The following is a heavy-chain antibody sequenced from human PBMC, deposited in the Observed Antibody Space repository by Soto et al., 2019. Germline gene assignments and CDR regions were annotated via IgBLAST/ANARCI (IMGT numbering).Heavy chain of an antibody. CDR3: ARAFYEPLVGYCSRTSCVGVRWFDP. Sequence: QVQLVQSGAEVKKPGASVKVSCKASGYTFTSYYMHWVRQAPGQGLEWMGIINPSGGSTSYAQKLQGRVTMTRDPATSTVDMELGRLRSEDKAVYYCARAFYEPLVGYCSRTSCVGVRWFDPWGQGTLVTVSS. CDR1: GYTFTSYY. V-gene: IGHV1-46*03. CDR2: INPSGGST. D-gene: IGHD2-2*01. J-gene: IGHJ5*02.